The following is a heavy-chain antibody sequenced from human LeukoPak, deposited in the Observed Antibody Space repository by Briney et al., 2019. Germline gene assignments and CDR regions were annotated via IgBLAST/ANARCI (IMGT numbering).Heavy chain of an antibody. Sequence: PSETLSLTCTVSGGSISSGSYYWSWIRQPAGKGLEWIGRIYTSGSTNYNPSLKSRVTISVDTSKNQFSLKLSSVTAADTAVYYCARDPSGGSQHGPPFFDYWGQGTLVTVSS. CDR2: IYTSGST. V-gene: IGHV4-61*02. CDR3: ARDPSGGSQHGPPFFDY. CDR1: GGSISSGSYY. J-gene: IGHJ4*02. D-gene: IGHD1-26*01.